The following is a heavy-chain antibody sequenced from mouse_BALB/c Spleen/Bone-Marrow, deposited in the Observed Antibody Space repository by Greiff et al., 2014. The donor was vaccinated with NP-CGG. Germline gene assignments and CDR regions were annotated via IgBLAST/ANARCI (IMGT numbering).Heavy chain of an antibody. V-gene: IGHV4-1*02. CDR1: GFDFSRYW. CDR2: INPDSSTI. D-gene: IGHD2-1*01. CDR3: ARQGYYGKGDY. J-gene: IGHJ2*01. Sequence: EVHLVESGGGLVQPGGSLKLSCAASGFDFSRYWMRWVRQAPGKGLEWIGEINPDSSTINYTPSLKDKFIISRDNARNTLYLQMSKVRSEDTALYYCARQGYYGKGDYWGQGTTLTVSS.